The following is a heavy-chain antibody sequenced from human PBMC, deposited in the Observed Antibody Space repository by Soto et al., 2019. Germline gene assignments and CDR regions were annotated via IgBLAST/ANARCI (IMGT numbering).Heavy chain of an antibody. CDR2: INAGNGNT. D-gene: IGHD3-22*01. Sequence: VASVKVSCKASGYTFTSYAMHWVRQAPGQRLEWMGWINAGNGNTKYSQKFQGRVTITRDTSASTAYMELSSLRSEDTAVYYCARVLSSSGYAQEGYWGQGTLVTVSS. V-gene: IGHV1-3*01. CDR3: ARVLSSSGYAQEGY. J-gene: IGHJ4*02. CDR1: GYTFTSYA.